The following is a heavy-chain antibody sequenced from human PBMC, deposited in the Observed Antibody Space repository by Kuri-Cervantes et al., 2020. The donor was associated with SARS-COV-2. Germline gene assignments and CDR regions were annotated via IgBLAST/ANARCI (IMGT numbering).Heavy chain of an antibody. CDR1: GYTFTSYY. V-gene: IGHV1-46*01. CDR2: INPSGGST. D-gene: IGHD7-27*01. CDR3: ASARSLNWGSFGY. J-gene: IGHJ4*02. Sequence: ASVKVSCKASGYTFTSYYMHWVRQAPGQGLEWMGIINPSGGSTSYAQKFQGRVTMTRDTSTSTVYMELSSLSSEETAVYYWASARSLNWGSFGYWGQGTLVTVSS.